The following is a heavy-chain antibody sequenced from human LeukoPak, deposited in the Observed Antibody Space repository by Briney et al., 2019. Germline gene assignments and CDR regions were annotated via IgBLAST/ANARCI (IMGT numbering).Heavy chain of an antibody. CDR1: GFTFSSYW. Sequence: QPGGSLRLSCAASGFTFSSYWMSWVRQAPGKGLEWVANIKQDGSEKYYVDSVKGRFTISRDSAKNSLYLQMNSLRAEDTAVYYCARGRSYSSGWYSDYWGQGTLVTVSS. V-gene: IGHV3-7*01. CDR3: ARGRSYSSGWYSDY. J-gene: IGHJ4*02. D-gene: IGHD6-19*01. CDR2: IKQDGSEK.